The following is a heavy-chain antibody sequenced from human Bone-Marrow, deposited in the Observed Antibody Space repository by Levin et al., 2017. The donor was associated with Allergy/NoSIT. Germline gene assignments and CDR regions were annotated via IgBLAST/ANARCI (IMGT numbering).Heavy chain of an antibody. CDR1: GFTFSNAW. CDR3: TTYYKIEDAYGGPVDAFDI. Sequence: GESLKISCAASGFTFSNAWMNWVRQAPGKGLEWVGHIKRKSDDGTRDYAAPVKGRFTISRDDSKNTLYLQMNSLKTGDTAVYYSTTYYKIEDAYGGPVDAFDIWGQGTMVIVSS. CDR2: IKRKSDDGTR. V-gene: IGHV3-15*01. D-gene: IGHD4-23*01. J-gene: IGHJ3*02.